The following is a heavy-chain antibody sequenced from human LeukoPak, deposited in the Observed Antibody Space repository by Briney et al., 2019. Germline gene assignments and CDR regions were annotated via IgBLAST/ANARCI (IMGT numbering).Heavy chain of an antibody. D-gene: IGHD4-17*01. CDR2: IYSGGST. CDR1: GFTVSSNY. Sequence: GGSLRLSCAASGFTVSSNYMSWVRQAPGEGLECVSIIYSGGSTYYADSVKGRFTISRDNSKNTLYLQMNSLRAEDTAVYYCAKDDYGDYVRYFDYWGQGTLVTVSS. J-gene: IGHJ4*02. CDR3: AKDDYGDYVRYFDY. V-gene: IGHV3-53*01.